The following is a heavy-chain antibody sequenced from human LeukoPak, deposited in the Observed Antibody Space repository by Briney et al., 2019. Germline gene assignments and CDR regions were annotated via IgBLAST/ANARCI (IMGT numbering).Heavy chain of an antibody. CDR1: GYIFISNW. J-gene: IGHJ3*02. D-gene: IGHD2-21*02. CDR2: IWPGDSDT. V-gene: IGHV5-51*01. Sequence: GESLKISCKGSGYIFISNWIGWVRQMTGKGLEWMGIIWPGDSDTRYSPSFQGQVTISADKSITTAYLQWSSLKASDTAMYYCVRLTNTASNAFDIWGQGTMVTVSS. CDR3: VRLTNTASNAFDI.